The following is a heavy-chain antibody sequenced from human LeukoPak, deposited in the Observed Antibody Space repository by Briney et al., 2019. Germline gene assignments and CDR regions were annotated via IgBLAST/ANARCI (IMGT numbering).Heavy chain of an antibody. Sequence: GGSLRLSCAASGFTFSSYAMSWVRQAPGKGLEWVSVISGGGTSTYYADSVKSRFTISKDNSRNTPYLQMNSLRAEDTAVYYCAKTFIAVANPIDYWGQGTLVTVSS. J-gene: IGHJ4*02. CDR2: ISGGGTST. CDR1: GFTFSSYA. CDR3: AKTFIAVANPIDY. V-gene: IGHV3-23*01. D-gene: IGHD6-19*01.